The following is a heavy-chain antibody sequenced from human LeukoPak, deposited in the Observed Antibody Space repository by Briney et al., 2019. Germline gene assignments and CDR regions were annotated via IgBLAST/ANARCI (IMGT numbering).Heavy chain of an antibody. CDR1: GFTFSSYA. J-gene: IGHJ4*02. D-gene: IGHD6-19*01. CDR2: VSSNGAKT. CDR3: AREGIAVAVYLNY. Sequence: GGSLRLSCAASGFTFSSYAITWVRQAPGKGLEWVSAVSSNGAKTYYADSVKGRFTISRDNAKNSLYLQMNSLRAEDTAVYYCAREGIAVAVYLNYWGQGTLVTVSS. V-gene: IGHV3-23*01.